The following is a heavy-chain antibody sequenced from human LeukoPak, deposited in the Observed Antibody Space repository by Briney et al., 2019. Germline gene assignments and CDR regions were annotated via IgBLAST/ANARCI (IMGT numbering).Heavy chain of an antibody. J-gene: IGHJ6*03. V-gene: IGHV3-48*01. CDR2: ISSGSSTK. D-gene: IGHD3-10*01. CDR1: GFTFSSYS. Sequence: GGSLRLSCAASGFTFSSYSMNWVRQAPGKGLEWVSYISSGSSTKYYADSVKGRFTISRDNAKNSLSLQMNSLRAEDTAVYYCARVGRITMVRGVNYYMDVWGKGTTVTVSS. CDR3: ARVGRITMVRGVNYYMDV.